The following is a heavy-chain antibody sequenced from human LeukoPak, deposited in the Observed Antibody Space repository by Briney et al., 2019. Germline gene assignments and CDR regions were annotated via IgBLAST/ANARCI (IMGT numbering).Heavy chain of an antibody. CDR3: ERGAIAAAGRGATLDP. V-gene: IGHV3-74*01. D-gene: IGHD6-13*01. J-gene: IGHJ5*02. Sequence: QAGGSLRLSCAASGFTFSSYWMHWVRQAPGKGLVWASRINSDGSSTSYADSVKGRFTISRDNAKNTLYLQMNSLRAEDTAVYYCERGAIAAAGRGATLDPWGQGTLVTVSS. CDR2: INSDGSST. CDR1: GFTFSSYW.